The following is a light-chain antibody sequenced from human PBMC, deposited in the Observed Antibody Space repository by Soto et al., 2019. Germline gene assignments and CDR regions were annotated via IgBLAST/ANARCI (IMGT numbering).Light chain of an antibody. CDR2: DAS. CDR3: QQYGSSPRT. CDR1: QSVSTY. Sequence: EILLTQSPATLSLSPGERSTLSCRAIQSVSTYLAWYQQRPGQAPRLPIYDASYRATDIPPRFSGSGSGTDFTLTISRLEPEDFAVYYCQQYGSSPRTFGQGTKVDIK. J-gene: IGKJ1*01. V-gene: IGKV3-20*01.